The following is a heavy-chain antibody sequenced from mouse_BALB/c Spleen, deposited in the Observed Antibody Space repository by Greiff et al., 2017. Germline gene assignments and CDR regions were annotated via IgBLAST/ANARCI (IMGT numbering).Heavy chain of an antibody. CDR2: IWAGGST. J-gene: IGHJ3*01. CDR1: GFSLTSYG. V-gene: IGHV2-9*02. CDR3: ARGMGFAY. D-gene: IGHD2-3*01. Sequence: VQLQQSGPGLVAPSQSLSITCTVSGFSLTSYGVHWVRQPPGKGLEWLGVIWAGGSTNYNSALMSRLSISKDNSKSQVFLKMNSLQTDDTAMYYCARGMGFAYWGQGTLVTVSA.